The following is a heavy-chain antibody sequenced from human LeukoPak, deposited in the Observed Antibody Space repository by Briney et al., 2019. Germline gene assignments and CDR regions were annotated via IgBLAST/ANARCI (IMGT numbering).Heavy chain of an antibody. CDR1: GGSISSSSYY. Sequence: SETLSLTCTVSGGSISSSSYYWGWIRQPPGKGLEWIGSIYYSGSTYYNPSLKSRVTISVDTSKNQFSLKLSSVTAADTAVYYCARGVVAASATNDAFDIWGQGTMVTVSS. D-gene: IGHD2-15*01. CDR2: IYYSGST. J-gene: IGHJ3*02. CDR3: ARGVVAASATNDAFDI. V-gene: IGHV4-39*01.